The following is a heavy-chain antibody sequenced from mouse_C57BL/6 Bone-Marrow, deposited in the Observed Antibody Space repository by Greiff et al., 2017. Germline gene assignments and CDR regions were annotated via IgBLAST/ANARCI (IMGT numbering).Heavy chain of an antibody. Sequence: QVQLKESGAELVRPGASVTLSCKASGYTFTDYEMHWVKPTPVHGLEWIGAIDPETGGTAYNQKFKGKAILTADKSSSTAYMELRSLTSEDSAVYYCTDYYGSSYDYYAMDYWGQGTSVTVSS. J-gene: IGHJ4*01. CDR2: IDPETGGT. CDR1: GYTFTDYE. CDR3: TDYYGSSYDYYAMDY. V-gene: IGHV1-15*01. D-gene: IGHD1-1*01.